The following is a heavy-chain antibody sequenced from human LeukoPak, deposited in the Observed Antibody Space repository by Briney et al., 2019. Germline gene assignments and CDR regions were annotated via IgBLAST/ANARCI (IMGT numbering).Heavy chain of an antibody. V-gene: IGHV4-61*02. CDR1: GGSITSGSYY. J-gene: IGHJ5*02. CDR2: IYTSGST. CDR3: ARDLGYSSSSGDWFDP. D-gene: IGHD6-6*01. Sequence: ASETLSLTCTVSGGSITSGSYYWSWIRQPAGKGLEWIGRIYTSGSTNYNPSPKGRVTISVDTSKNQFSLKLSSVTAADTAVYYCARDLGYSSSSGDWFDPWGQGTLVTVSS.